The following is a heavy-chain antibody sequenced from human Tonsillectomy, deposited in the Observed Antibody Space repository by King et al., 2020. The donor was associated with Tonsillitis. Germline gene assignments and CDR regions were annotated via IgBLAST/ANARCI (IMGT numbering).Heavy chain of an antibody. V-gene: IGHV3-11*05. D-gene: IGHD6-19*01. CDR1: GFTFSDYY. Sequence: VQLVESGGGLVKPGGSLRLSCAASGFTFSDYYMSWIRQAPGKGLEWVSYMSSRSTYTNHADSVKGRFTISRDNAENSLYLHMNSLRAEDTAVYYCARAGGGWYDAFDIWGQGTMVTVSS. CDR3: ARAGGGWYDAFDI. CDR2: MSSRSTYT. J-gene: IGHJ3*02.